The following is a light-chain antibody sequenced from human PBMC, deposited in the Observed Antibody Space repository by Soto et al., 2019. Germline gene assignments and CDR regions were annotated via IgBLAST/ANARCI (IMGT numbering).Light chain of an antibody. V-gene: IGLV1-40*01. CDR1: SSNIGSTYD. J-gene: IGLJ1*01. Sequence: QSVLTQPPSVSGAPVQRVTISCTGSSSNIGSTYDVQWYQQPPGTAPKLLIHGNTDRPSGVPDRFSGSKSGTSASLAITGLQADDEADYYCQSYDDSLSVHYVFGTGTKVTVL. CDR3: QSYDDSLSVHYV. CDR2: GNT.